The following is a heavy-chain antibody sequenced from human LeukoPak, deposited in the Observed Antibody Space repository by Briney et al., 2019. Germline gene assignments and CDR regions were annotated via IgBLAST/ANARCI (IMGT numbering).Heavy chain of an antibody. V-gene: IGHV1-69*05. Sequence: ASVKVSCKASGGTFSSYAINWVRQAPGQGLEWMGRIIPIFGTANYAQKFQGRVTITTDESTSTAYMELSSLRSEDTAVYYCATTSGYDSHFQHWGQGTMVTVSS. CDR1: GGTFSSYA. CDR2: IIPIFGTA. CDR3: ATTSGYDSHFQH. D-gene: IGHD5-12*01. J-gene: IGHJ1*01.